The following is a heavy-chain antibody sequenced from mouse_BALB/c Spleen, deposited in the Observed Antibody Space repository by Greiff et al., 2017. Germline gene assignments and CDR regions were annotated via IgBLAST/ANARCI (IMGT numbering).Heavy chain of an antibody. D-gene: IGHD2-2*01. CDR2: INPSNGRT. CDR3: ALYYGYDVPFAY. J-gene: IGHJ3*01. CDR1: GYTFTSYW. V-gene: IGHV1S81*02. Sequence: QVQLQQSGAELVKPGASVKLSCKASGYTFTSYWMHWVKQRPGQGLEWIGEINPSNGRTNYNEKFKSKATLTVDKSSSTAYMQLSSLTSEDSAVYYCALYYGYDVPFAYWGQGTLVTVSA.